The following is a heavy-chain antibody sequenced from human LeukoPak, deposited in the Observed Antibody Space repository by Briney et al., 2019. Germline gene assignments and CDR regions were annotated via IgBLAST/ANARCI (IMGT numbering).Heavy chain of an antibody. D-gene: IGHD3-9*01. CDR3: ARGGVLRYFDWLGFDY. Sequence: PSETLSLTCTVSGGSISSYYWNWMRQPTGKGLEWMGYIHPSGSPSYNPSLKSRVTISVDTSKNRFCQKESAVTAADTAGDYCARGGVLRYFDWLGFDYWGQGTLVTVSS. CDR2: IHPSGSP. CDR1: GGSISSYY. J-gene: IGHJ4*02. V-gene: IGHV4-59*01.